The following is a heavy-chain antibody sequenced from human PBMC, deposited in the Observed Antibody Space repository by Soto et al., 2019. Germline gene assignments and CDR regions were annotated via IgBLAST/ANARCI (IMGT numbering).Heavy chain of an antibody. D-gene: IGHD4-17*01. V-gene: IGHV1-18*04. CDR3: ARDPTVVSPDAFDI. CDR1: GYTFTSFG. J-gene: IGHJ3*02. Sequence: ASVKVSCKASGYTFTSFGISRVRQAPGQGLEWMGWISGNDGNKNYAQKIQGRVTMTTDTSTSTAYMELRSLRSDDTAVYYCARDPTVVSPDAFDIWGQGTMVTVSS. CDR2: ISGNDGNK.